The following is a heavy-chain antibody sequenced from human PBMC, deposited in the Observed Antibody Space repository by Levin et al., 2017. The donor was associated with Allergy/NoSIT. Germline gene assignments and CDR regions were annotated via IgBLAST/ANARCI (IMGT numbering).Heavy chain of an antibody. CDR1: GGAVSSGDYY. D-gene: IGHD5-12*01. CDR2: IYQSGNT. V-gene: IGHV4-31*03. J-gene: IGHJ4*02. Sequence: SETLSLTCTVSGGAVSSGDYYWNWIRQHPGKDLEWIGFIYQSGNTFYNPSLERRVTISVDTSRNQFSLKLNYVTAADTAVYYCAGDQSGATWFDYWGQGTLVTVSS. CDR3: AGDQSGATWFDY.